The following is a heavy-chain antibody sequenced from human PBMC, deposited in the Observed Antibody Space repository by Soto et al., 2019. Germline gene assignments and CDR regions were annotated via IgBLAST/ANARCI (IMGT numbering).Heavy chain of an antibody. Sequence: SETLSLTCTVSGGSISSYYWSWIRQPPGKGLEWIGYIYYSGSTEYNPSLKIRVTVSVDTSKNQFSLQLSSVTAADTAVYYCARHTPAISISDHWGQGTLVTVS. CDR2: IYYSGST. D-gene: IGHD2-15*01. CDR1: GGSISSYY. J-gene: IGHJ4*02. V-gene: IGHV4-59*08. CDR3: ARHTPAISISDH.